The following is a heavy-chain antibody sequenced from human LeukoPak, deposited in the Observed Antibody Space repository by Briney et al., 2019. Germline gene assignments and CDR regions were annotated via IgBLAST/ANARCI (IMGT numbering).Heavy chain of an antibody. CDR2: IKQDESEK. CDR1: GFTFSSYW. V-gene: IGHV3-7*01. Sequence: PGGSLRLSCAASGFTFSSYWMSWVRQAPGKGLEWVANIKQDESEKYYVDSVKGRFTISRDNAKNSLYLQMNSLRAEDTAVYYCARSGGGDGYSFDYWGQGTLVTVSS. D-gene: IGHD5-24*01. J-gene: IGHJ4*02. CDR3: ARSGGGDGYSFDY.